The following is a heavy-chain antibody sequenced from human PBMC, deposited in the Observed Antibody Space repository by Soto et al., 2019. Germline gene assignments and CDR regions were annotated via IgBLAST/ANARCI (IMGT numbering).Heavy chain of an antibody. D-gene: IGHD6-13*01. V-gene: IGHV1-69*01. CDR3: ASGTSRWYPYFFDS. J-gene: IGHJ4*02. CDR1: EGTFNSYA. Sequence: QAQVVQSGAEVRKPGSSVKLSCKASEGTFNSYAIAWVRQAPGQGLEWMGGIIPYYNTLNYAQKFQDRVTITADDSTNTIYMQLSSLRSDDTAVYFCASGTSRWYPYFFDSWAQGTLVTVSS. CDR2: IIPYYNTL.